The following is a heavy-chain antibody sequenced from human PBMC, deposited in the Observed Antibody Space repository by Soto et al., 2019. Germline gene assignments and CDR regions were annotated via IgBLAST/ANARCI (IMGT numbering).Heavy chain of an antibody. Sequence: HPGGSLRLSCEASGFDFRIYEMNWVRQAPGKGLEWLSYIGSTGSTIYYADSVKGRFTISRDDGKNSVYLQMNTLRAEDTAVYYCARRGYSGYDWGWYFDFWGQGTPVTVS. CDR3: ARRGYSGYDWGWYFDF. CDR1: GFDFRIYE. D-gene: IGHD5-12*01. J-gene: IGHJ4*02. V-gene: IGHV3-48*03. CDR2: IGSTGSTI.